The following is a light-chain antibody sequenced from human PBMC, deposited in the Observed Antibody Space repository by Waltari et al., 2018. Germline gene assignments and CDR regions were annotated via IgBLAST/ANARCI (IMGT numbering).Light chain of an antibody. Sequence: QSALTQPASVSGSPGQSITISCTGATSAIGFYNYVSWYQQHPGKDPKLMIYEVSNRPSGVSNRFSGSKSGNTASLTISGLQAEDEADYYCSSYTSSSTLVFGTGTKVTVL. J-gene: IGLJ1*01. CDR1: TSAIGFYNY. V-gene: IGLV2-14*01. CDR3: SSYTSSSTLV. CDR2: EVS.